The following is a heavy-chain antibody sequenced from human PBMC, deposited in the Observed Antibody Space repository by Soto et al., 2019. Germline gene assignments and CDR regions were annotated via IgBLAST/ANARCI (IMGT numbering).Heavy chain of an antibody. CDR3: AKALRITIFGVSKEGGMDV. V-gene: IGHV3-30*18. CDR2: ISYDGSNK. J-gene: IGHJ6*02. Sequence: GGSLRLSCAASGFTFSSYGMHWVRQAPGKGLEWVAVISYDGSNKYYADSVKGRFTISRDNSKNTLYLQMNSLRAEDTAVYYCAKALRITIFGVSKEGGMDVWGQGTTVTVSS. D-gene: IGHD3-3*01. CDR1: GFTFSSYG.